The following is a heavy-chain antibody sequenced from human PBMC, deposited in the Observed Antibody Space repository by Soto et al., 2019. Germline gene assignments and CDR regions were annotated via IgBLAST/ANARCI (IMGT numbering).Heavy chain of an antibody. CDR3: AGCIAAAGRKGYYYYGMDV. V-gene: IGHV4-31*03. J-gene: IGHJ6*02. CDR2: IYYGGIT. Sequence: SETLFLTCSVSGGSITSGGYYWNWIRQHPGKGLEWIGYIYYGGITYYNPSLKSRITISVDTSKNQFSLKLSSVTAADTAVYYCAGCIAAAGRKGYYYYGMDVWGQGTTVTVSS. CDR1: GGSITSGGYY. D-gene: IGHD6-13*01.